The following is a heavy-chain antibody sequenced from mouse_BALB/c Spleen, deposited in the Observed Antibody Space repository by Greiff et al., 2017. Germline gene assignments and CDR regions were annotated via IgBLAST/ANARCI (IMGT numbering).Heavy chain of an antibody. CDR2: IWAGGST. CDR3: ARGGYGDYAMDY. Sequence: VQLQQSGPSLVQPSQSLSITCTVSGFSLTSYGVHWVRQPPGKGLEWLGVIWAGGSTNYNSALMSRLSISKDNSKSQVFLKMNSLQTDDTAMYYCARGGYGDYAMDYWGQGTSVTVSS. D-gene: IGHD2-14*01. V-gene: IGHV2-9*02. J-gene: IGHJ4*01. CDR1: GFSLTSYG.